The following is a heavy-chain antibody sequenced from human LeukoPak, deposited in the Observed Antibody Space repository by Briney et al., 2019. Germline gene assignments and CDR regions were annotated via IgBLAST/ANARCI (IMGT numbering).Heavy chain of an antibody. CDR3: TTPNEGNWFEP. CDR1: GFTFSDSA. V-gene: IGHV3-73*01. D-gene: IGHD2-8*01. J-gene: IGHJ5*02. Sequence: GGSLRLYCAASGFTFSDSAMHWVRQASGKGLEWVGRIRDKGYGHATAYAASVKGRFTLSRDDSRNTAYLQMDSLKTEGTALYYCTTPNEGNWFEPWGQGTLVTVSS. CDR2: IRDKGYGHAT.